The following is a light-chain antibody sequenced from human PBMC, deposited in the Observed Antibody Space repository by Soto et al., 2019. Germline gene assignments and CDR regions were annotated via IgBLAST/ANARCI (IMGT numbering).Light chain of an antibody. V-gene: IGLV1-47*01. J-gene: IGLJ1*01. CDR2: RND. CDR1: SSNIGSNS. Sequence: QSVLTQPPSASGTPGQRVTISCSGSSSNIGSNSVHWYQHLPGTAPKLLIYRNDQRPSGVPDRFSGSKSGTSASLAISGLRSEDEADYYCAAWDDSLSGYVFGTGTKLTVL. CDR3: AAWDDSLSGYV.